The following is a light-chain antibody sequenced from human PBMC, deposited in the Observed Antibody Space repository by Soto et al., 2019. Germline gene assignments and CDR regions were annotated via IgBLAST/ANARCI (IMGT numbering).Light chain of an antibody. V-gene: IGKV3-15*01. CDR2: GAS. J-gene: IGKJ5*01. CDR3: QQYNNWPPT. CDR1: QSVSSN. Sequence: EIVMTQSPATLSVSPGERATLSCRASQSVSSNLAWYQQKPGQAPRLLIYGASTSATGIPARFSGSGSGTDFTLTISSLQSEDVAVYYCQQYNNWPPTFGQGTRLE.